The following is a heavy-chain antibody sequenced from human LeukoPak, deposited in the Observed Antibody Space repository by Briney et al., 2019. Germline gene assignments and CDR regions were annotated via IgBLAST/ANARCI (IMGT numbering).Heavy chain of an antibody. CDR1: GFTFSSYS. CDR3: ATDGDVGGWPDFFDY. Sequence: PGGSLRLSCATSGFTFSSYSMNWVRQAPGKGLEWVSYISGSSSTIYYADSAKGRFTISRDNAKNSLCLQMNSLRDEDTAVYYCATDGDVGGWPDFFDYWGQGTLVTVSS. CDR2: ISGSSSTI. D-gene: IGHD6-19*01. V-gene: IGHV3-48*02. J-gene: IGHJ4*02.